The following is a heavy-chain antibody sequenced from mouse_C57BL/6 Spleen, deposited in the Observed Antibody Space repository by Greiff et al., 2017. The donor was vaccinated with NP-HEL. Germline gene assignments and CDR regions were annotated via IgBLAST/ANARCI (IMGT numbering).Heavy chain of an antibody. CDR3: ARFITTVVGYFDV. D-gene: IGHD1-1*01. J-gene: IGHJ1*03. Sequence: EVQRVESGGDLVKPGGSLKLSCAASGFTFSSYGMSWVRQTPDKRLEWVATISSGGSYTYYPDSVKGRFTISRDNAKNTLYLQMSSLKAEDTAMDYCARFITTVVGYFDVWGTGTTVTVSS. CDR1: GFTFSSYG. CDR2: ISSGGSYT. V-gene: IGHV5-6*01.